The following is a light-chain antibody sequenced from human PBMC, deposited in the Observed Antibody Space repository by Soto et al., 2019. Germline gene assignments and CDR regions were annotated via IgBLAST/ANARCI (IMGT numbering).Light chain of an antibody. CDR2: EVS. J-gene: IGLJ1*01. CDR3: SSYTSRNTLDYV. CDR1: SSDVGGYNY. Sequence: QSALTQPRSVSGSPGQSVTISCTGTSSDVGGYNYVSWYQQHPGKAPKLMIYEVSNRPSGVSNRFSGSKSGNTASLTISGLQAEDEADYYCSSYTSRNTLDYVFGTGTKVTV. V-gene: IGLV2-14*01.